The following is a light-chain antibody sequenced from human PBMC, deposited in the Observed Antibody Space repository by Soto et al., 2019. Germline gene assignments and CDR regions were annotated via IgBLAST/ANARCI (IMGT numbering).Light chain of an antibody. CDR1: SSDVGSHNL. CDR2: EAS. J-gene: IGLJ1*01. V-gene: IGLV2-23*01. Sequence: QSVLTQPASVSGSPGQSITISCTGTSSDVGSHNLVSWYQQFPGKAPKFIIFEASKRPSGVSNRFSGSKSGSTASLTISGLQAEDEADYYCCSNAAGSTYVFGSGTKVTVL. CDR3: CSNAAGSTYV.